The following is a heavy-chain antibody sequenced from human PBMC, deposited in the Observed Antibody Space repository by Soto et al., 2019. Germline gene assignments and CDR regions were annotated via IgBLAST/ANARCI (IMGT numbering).Heavy chain of an antibody. V-gene: IGHV4-59*01. CDR1: GGSISSYY. CDR2: IYYSGST. Sequence: PSETLSLTCTVSGGSISSYYWSWIRQPPGKGLEWIGYIYYSGSTNYNPSLKSRVTISVDTSKNQFSLKLSSVTAADTAVYYCARVSGYYDSSGYYYGHWFDPWGQGTLVTVSS. D-gene: IGHD3-22*01. J-gene: IGHJ5*02. CDR3: ARVSGYYDSSGYYYGHWFDP.